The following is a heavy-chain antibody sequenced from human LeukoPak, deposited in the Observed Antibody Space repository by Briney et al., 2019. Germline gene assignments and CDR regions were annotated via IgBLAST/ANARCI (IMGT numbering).Heavy chain of an antibody. Sequence: GGSLRLSCAASGFTFSGSAMHWVRQASGKGLKWVGRIRSKANSYATAYAASVKGRFTISRDDSKNTAYLQMNSLKTEDTAVYYCTRLGWLQSGVDYWGQGTLVTVSS. D-gene: IGHD5-24*01. CDR1: GFTFSGSA. J-gene: IGHJ4*02. CDR2: IRSKANSYAT. V-gene: IGHV3-73*01. CDR3: TRLGWLQSGVDY.